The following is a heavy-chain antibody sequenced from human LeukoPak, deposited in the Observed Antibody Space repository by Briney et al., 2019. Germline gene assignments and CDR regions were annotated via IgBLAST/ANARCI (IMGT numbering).Heavy chain of an antibody. J-gene: IGHJ4*02. V-gene: IGHV3-20*01. D-gene: IGHD1-26*01. Sequence: GGSLRLSCAASGFTFDDYGMSWVRQAPGKGLEWVSGINWNGGTTGYADSVKGRFTISRDNAKNSLYLQMHSLRAEDTALYHCARKGLGGELGGFDYWGQGILVTVSS. CDR1: GFTFDDYG. CDR2: INWNGGTT. CDR3: ARKGLGGELGGFDY.